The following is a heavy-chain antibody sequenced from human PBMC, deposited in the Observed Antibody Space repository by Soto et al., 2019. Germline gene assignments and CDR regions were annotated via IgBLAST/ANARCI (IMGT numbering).Heavy chain of an antibody. CDR2: IYYSGST. V-gene: IGHV4-39*01. J-gene: IGHJ5*02. D-gene: IGHD1-26*01. Sequence: QLDLRETGPGLVKPSETLSLTCTVSGGSITSSSYYWGWIRQPPGKGLEWIGSIYYSGSTYYNPSLKSRVTISVDTSKNQFSLKLSSVTAADTAVYYCATQEVGGSYVYTFDPWGQGTLVIVSS. CDR1: GGSITSSSYY. CDR3: ATQEVGGSYVYTFDP.